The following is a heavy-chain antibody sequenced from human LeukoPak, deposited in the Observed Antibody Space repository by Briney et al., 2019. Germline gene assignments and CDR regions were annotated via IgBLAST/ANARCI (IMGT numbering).Heavy chain of an antibody. V-gene: IGHV4-39*01. CDR2: IYYSGST. CDR3: ARQVAGVIAT. J-gene: IGHJ5*02. CDR1: GDSISSSTYY. D-gene: IGHD3-16*02. Sequence: SETLSLTCTVSGDSISSSTYYWGWIRQPPGKGLEWIGSIYYSGSTYYNPSLKSRVTISVDTSKNQFSLKLSSVTAADTAVYYCARQVAGVIATWGQGTLVTVSS.